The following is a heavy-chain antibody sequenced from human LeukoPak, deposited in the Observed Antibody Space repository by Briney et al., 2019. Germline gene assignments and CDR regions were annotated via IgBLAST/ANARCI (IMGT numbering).Heavy chain of an antibody. CDR1: GFTFSSYG. CDR2: IWYDGSNK. J-gene: IGHJ5*02. Sequence: GGSLRLSCAASGFTFSSYGMHWVRQAPGKGLEWVAVIWYDGSNKYYADSVKGRFTISRDNSKNTLYLQMNSLRAEDTAVYYCVRDLQDIVVVPAAIRGSWFDPWGQGTLVTVSS. CDR3: VRDLQDIVVVPAAIRGSWFDP. V-gene: IGHV3-33*01. D-gene: IGHD2-2*01.